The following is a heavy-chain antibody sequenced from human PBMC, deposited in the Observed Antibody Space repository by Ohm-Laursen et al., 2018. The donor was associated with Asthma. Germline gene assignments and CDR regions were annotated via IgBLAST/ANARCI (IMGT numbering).Heavy chain of an antibody. CDR3: ASLISSLGFLEWWTKYGMDV. Sequence: TLSLTCTAFGDSISSYYWSWIRQPPGKGLESIGYIYFSGSTNYSPSLKSRVTISVDTSKNQFSLKLSSVTAADTAVYYCASLISSLGFLEWWTKYGMDVWGQGTTVTVSS. CDR2: IYFSGST. J-gene: IGHJ6*02. CDR1: GDSISSYY. V-gene: IGHV4-59*01. D-gene: IGHD3-3*01.